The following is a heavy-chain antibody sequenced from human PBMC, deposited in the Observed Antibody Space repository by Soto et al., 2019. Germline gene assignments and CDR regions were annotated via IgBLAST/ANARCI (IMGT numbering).Heavy chain of an antibody. CDR2: IYYSGST. CDR3: ARVVAATHSRFDY. Sequence: SETLSLTCTVSGGSISSSSYYWGWIRQPPGKGLEWIGSIYYSGSTYYNPSLKSRVTISVDTSKNQFSLKLSSVTAADTAVYYCARVVAATHSRFDYRGQGTLVTVSS. V-gene: IGHV4-39*01. J-gene: IGHJ4*02. CDR1: GGSISSSSYY. D-gene: IGHD2-15*01.